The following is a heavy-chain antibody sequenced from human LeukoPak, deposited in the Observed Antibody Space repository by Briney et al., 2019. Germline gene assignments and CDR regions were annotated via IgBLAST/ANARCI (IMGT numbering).Heavy chain of an antibody. CDR1: GGSFSGYY. J-gene: IGHJ4*02. CDR2: INHSGST. V-gene: IGHV4-34*01. D-gene: IGHD5-18*01. CDR3: TRGRGIQLWFSDY. Sequence: SETLSLTCAVYGGSFSGYYWSWIRQPPGKGLERIGEINHSGSTNYNPSLKSRVTISVDTSKNQFSLKLSSVTAADTAVYYCTRGRGIQLWFSDYWGQGTLVTVSS.